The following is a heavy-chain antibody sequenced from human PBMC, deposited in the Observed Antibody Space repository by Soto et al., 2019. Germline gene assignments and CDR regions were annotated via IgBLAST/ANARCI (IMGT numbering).Heavy chain of an antibody. CDR2: IYYSGST. V-gene: IGHV4-39*01. D-gene: IGHD1-26*01. Sequence: QLQLQESGPGLVKPSETLSLTCTVSGGSISSSSYYWGWIRQPPGKGLEWIGSIYYSGSTYYNPSLKSRVTISVDTSKNQFSLKLSSVTAADTAVYYCARRRRVGNFDYWGQGTLVTVSS. CDR3: ARRRRVGNFDY. J-gene: IGHJ4*02. CDR1: GGSISSSSYY.